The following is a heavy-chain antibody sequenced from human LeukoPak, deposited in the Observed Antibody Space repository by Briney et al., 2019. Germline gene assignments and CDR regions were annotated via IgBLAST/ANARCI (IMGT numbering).Heavy chain of an antibody. CDR3: AAGCSSTSCFWFYYTDV. CDR2: INHSGST. J-gene: IGHJ6*03. CDR1: GYSISSGYY. V-gene: IGHV4-34*01. D-gene: IGHD2-2*01. Sequence: PSETLSLTCAVSGYSISSGYYWSWIRQPPGRGLEWIGEINHSGSTNYNPSLKSRLTISVDTSKNQFSLKLSSVTAADTAVYYCAAGCSSTSCFWFYYTDVWAKGTTVTVSS.